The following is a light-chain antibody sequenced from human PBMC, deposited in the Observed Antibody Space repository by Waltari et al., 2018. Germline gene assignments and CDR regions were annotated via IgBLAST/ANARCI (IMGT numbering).Light chain of an antibody. CDR2: GIS. CDR1: QSLSSSY. Sequence: ETVLTQSPATLSVSPGERATLSCRASQSLSSSYFAWYQQKPGQAPRLLISGISTRATGIPARFSGSGSGTEFTLTISSLQSEDFAVYYCQQYDNWPLTFGGGTKV. CDR3: QQYDNWPLT. V-gene: IGKV3-15*01. J-gene: IGKJ4*01.